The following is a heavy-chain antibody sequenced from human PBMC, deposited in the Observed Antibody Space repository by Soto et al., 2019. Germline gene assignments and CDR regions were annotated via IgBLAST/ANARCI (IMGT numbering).Heavy chain of an antibody. CDR3: ARVPHYYDSSGYRVAWFDY. Sequence: SETLSLTCTVSGGSISSGDYYWSWIRQPPGKGLEWIGYIYYSGSTYYNPSLKSRVTISVDTSKNQFSLKLSSVTAADTAVYYCARVPHYYDSSGYRVAWFDYWGQGTLVTVSS. CDR2: IYYSGST. CDR1: GGSISSGDYY. V-gene: IGHV4-30-4*01. D-gene: IGHD3-22*01. J-gene: IGHJ4*02.